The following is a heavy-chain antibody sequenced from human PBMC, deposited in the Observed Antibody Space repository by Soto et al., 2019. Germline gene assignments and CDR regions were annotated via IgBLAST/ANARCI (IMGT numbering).Heavy chain of an antibody. CDR2: IWYDGSNK. D-gene: IGHD4-17*01. J-gene: IGHJ3*02. Sequence: QVQLVESGGGVVQPGRSLRLSCAASGFTFSSYGMHWVRQAPGKGLEWVAVIWYDGSNKYYADSVKGRFTISRDNSKNTLYLQRNSLRAEDTAVYYCARSFYGGNSVVGQYAFDIWGQGTMVTVSS. CDR1: GFTFSSYG. CDR3: ARSFYGGNSVVGQYAFDI. V-gene: IGHV3-33*01.